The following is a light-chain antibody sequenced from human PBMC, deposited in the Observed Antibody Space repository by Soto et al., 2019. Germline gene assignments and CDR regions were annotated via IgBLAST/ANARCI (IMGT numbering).Light chain of an antibody. CDR1: STDVGAYNY. CDR3: SSYAGSNSFV. CDR2: EVT. V-gene: IGLV2-8*01. Sequence: VLTQPPSASGSPGQSVTISCTGTSTDVGAYNYVSWYQQRPGKAPKLMIFEVTKRPSGVPDRFSGSKSGNTASLTVSGVQADDEADYYCSSYAGSNSFVFGTGTKVTVL. J-gene: IGLJ1*01.